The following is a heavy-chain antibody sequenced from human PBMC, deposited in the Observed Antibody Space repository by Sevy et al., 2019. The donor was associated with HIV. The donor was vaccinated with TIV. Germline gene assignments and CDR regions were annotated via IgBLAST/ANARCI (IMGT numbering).Heavy chain of an antibody. Sequence: ASLKVSCKASGYTFTGYYMHWVRQAPGQGLEWMGWINPNSGGTNYAQKFQGRVTMTRDTSISTAYMELSRLRSDDTAVYYCAREEGITMVRGATPFDYWGQGTLVTVSS. V-gene: IGHV1-2*02. CDR2: INPNSGGT. CDR1: GYTFTGYY. D-gene: IGHD3-10*01. CDR3: AREEGITMVRGATPFDY. J-gene: IGHJ4*02.